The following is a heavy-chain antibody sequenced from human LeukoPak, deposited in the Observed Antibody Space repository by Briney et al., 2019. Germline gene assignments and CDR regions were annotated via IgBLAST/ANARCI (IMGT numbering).Heavy chain of an antibody. CDR1: GGSISDLNW. D-gene: IGHD4-23*01. J-gene: IGHJ4*02. CDR3: ARNGGNSDFAY. V-gene: IGHV4-4*02. CDR2: TSHSGST. Sequence: SETLSLTCAVSGGSISDLNWWTWVRQPPGKGLEWIGETSHSGSTNYSPSLKSRVTISVDRSKNQFSLKLSSVTAADTAVHYCARNGGNSDFAYWGQGTLVTVSS.